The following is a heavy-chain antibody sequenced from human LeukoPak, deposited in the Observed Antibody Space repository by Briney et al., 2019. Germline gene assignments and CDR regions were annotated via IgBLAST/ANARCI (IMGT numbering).Heavy chain of an antibody. CDR2: IYPGDSDT. D-gene: IGHD3-10*01. CDR3: ARLVEATYYYGSGSPPGWFDP. V-gene: IGHV5-51*01. Sequence: GESLKISCKGSGYSFTSYWIGWVRQMPGKGLEWMGIIYPGDSDTRYSPSFQGQVTISADKSISTAYLQWSSLKASDTAMYYCARLVEATYYYGSGSPPGWFDPWGQGTLVTVSS. CDR1: GYSFTSYW. J-gene: IGHJ5*02.